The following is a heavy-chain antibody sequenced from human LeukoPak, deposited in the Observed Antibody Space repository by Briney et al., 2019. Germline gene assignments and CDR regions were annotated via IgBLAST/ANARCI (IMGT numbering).Heavy chain of an antibody. J-gene: IGHJ4*02. D-gene: IGHD6-19*01. CDR1: GGTFSSYA. Sequence: PVKVSCKASGGTFSSYAISWVRQAPGQGLEWMGGIIPIFGTANYAQKFQGRVTITADESTSTAYMELSSLRSEDTAVYYCARGSSSGWFDAATFDYWGQGTLVTVSS. CDR3: ARGSSSGWFDAATFDY. V-gene: IGHV1-69*01. CDR2: IIPIFGTA.